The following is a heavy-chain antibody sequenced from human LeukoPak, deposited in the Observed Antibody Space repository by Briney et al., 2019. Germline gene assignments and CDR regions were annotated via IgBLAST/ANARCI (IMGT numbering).Heavy chain of an antibody. D-gene: IGHD3-16*01. Sequence: SVKVSCKASGGTFSSYAISWVRQAPGQGLEWMGGIIPIFGTANYAQKFQGRVTITADKSTSTAYMELSSLRSEDTAVYYCAREPTMMGAFDIWGQGTMVTVSS. V-gene: IGHV1-69*06. CDR3: AREPTMMGAFDI. CDR2: IIPIFGTA. J-gene: IGHJ3*02. CDR1: GGTFSSYA.